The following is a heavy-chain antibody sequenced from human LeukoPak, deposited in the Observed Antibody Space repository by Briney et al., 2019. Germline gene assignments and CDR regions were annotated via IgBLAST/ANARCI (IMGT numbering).Heavy chain of an antibody. J-gene: IGHJ4*02. CDR1: VGSIRDYY. CDR2: IYYTGST. CDR3: ARHPGGENTQFDY. Sequence: SETLYLTCTVSVGSIRDYYWIWIRQPPGKRLEWIGYIYYTGSTNYNPSLTSQVTISIDTPKIHISLKLRSVTAADTAVYYCARHPGGENTQFDYWGQGTLVTVSS. D-gene: IGHD3-16*01. V-gene: IGHV4-59*08.